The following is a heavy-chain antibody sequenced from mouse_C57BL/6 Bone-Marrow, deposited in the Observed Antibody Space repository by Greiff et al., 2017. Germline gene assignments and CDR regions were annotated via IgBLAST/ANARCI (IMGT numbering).Heavy chain of an antibody. CDR3: ARHRGGYFDY. D-gene: IGHD1-1*02. CDR1: GYTFTSYG. CDR2: IYPRSGNT. Sequence: QVQLQQSGAELARPGASVKLSCKASGYTFTSYGISWVKQRTGQGLEWIGEIYPRSGNTYYNEKFKGQATLTADKSSSTAYMELRRLTSEDAAVYFCARHRGGYFDYWGQGTTLTVSS. J-gene: IGHJ2*01. V-gene: IGHV1-81*01.